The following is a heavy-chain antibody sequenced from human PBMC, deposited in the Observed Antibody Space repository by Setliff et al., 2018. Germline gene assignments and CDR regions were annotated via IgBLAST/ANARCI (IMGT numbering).Heavy chain of an antibody. D-gene: IGHD5-12*01. CDR1: GFSITSGYY. V-gene: IGHV4-38-2*01. CDR2: IFQSGIT. J-gene: IGHJ4*02. Sequence: KPSETLSLTCAVSGFSITSGYYWGWIRHAPGKGPEWIGNIFQSGITFYNPSLNRRVTMPSDTTNNQFSLKLRSVTAADTAVYYCAGLGGLLVATMPLDYWGQGTLVTVSS. CDR3: AGLGGLLVATMPLDY.